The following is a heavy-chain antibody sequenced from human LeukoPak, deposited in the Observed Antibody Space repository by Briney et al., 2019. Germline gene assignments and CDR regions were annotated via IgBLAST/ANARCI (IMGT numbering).Heavy chain of an antibody. D-gene: IGHD1-26*01. CDR2: ISGSGDTT. CDR3: AKDRLGAMLYFDY. Sequence: GGSLRLSCAASGLTFSTYGMSWVRQAPGKGLDWVSAISGSGDTTYFADSVKGWFTISRDNSKNTLYLQMNSLRAEDTAVYYCAKDRLGAMLYFDYWGQGTLVTVSS. J-gene: IGHJ4*02. CDR1: GLTFSTYG. V-gene: IGHV3-23*01.